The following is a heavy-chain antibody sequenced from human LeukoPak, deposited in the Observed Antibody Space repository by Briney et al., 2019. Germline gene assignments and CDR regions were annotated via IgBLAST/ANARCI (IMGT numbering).Heavy chain of an antibody. J-gene: IGHJ6*02. V-gene: IGHV4-61*01. D-gene: IGHD1-26*01. CDR3: ARTGYGRDYYGMDV. CDR1: GGSISSSSYY. CDR2: IHYTGST. Sequence: SETLSLTCTVSGGSISSSSYYWSWVRQPPGKGLQWIGYIHYTGSTDYNPSLKSRVTISIDTPKNQVSLRVTSVTAADTAVYYCARTGYGRDYYGMDVWGQGTTVTVSS.